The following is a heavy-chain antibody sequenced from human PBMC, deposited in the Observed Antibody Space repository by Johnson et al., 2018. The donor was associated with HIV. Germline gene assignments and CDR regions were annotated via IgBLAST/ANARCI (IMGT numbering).Heavy chain of an antibody. CDR1: GFTFSSYA. V-gene: IGHV3-64*01. Sequence: VHLVESGGGLVQPGGSLRLSCAASGFTFSSYAMHWVRQAPGKGLEYVSAISSNGGSTYYANSVKGRFTISRDNSKNTLYLQMGSLRAEDMAVYYCARVRETKGPYDAFDIWGQGTMVTVSS. CDR3: ARVRETKGPYDAFDI. J-gene: IGHJ3*02. CDR2: ISSNGGST. D-gene: IGHD1-1*01.